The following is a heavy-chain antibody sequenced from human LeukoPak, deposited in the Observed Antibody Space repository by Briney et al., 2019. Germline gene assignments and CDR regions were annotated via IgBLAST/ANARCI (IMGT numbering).Heavy chain of an antibody. CDR3: ARGGSSSTLDY. Sequence: VSVKVSCKASGYTFTSYDINWVRQATGQGLEWMGWMNPNSGNTGYAQKSQGRVTITRNTSISTAYMELSSLRSEDTAVYYCARGGSSSTLDYWGQGTLVTVSS. V-gene: IGHV1-8*03. J-gene: IGHJ4*02. CDR2: MNPNSGNT. CDR1: GYTFTSYD. D-gene: IGHD6-6*01.